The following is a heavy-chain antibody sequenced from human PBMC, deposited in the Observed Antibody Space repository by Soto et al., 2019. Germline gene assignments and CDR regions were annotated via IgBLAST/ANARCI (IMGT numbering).Heavy chain of an antibody. CDR3: ARGTRLLHYYYYGMDV. CDR2: INHSGST. J-gene: IGHJ6*02. D-gene: IGHD6-25*01. V-gene: IGHV4-34*01. Sequence: SETLSLTCAVYGGSFSVYYWSWIRHPPGKGLEWIGEINHSGSTNYNPSLKSRVTISVDTSKNQFSLKLSSVTAADTAVYYCARGTRLLHYYYYGMDVWGQGTTVTVSS. CDR1: GGSFSVYY.